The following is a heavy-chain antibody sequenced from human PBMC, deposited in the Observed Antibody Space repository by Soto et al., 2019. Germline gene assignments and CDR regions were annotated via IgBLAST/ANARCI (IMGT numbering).Heavy chain of an antibody. J-gene: IGHJ5*02. V-gene: IGHV3-11*01. CDR1: GFTFSDYY. CDR3: AREAAAGTVWFDP. CDR2: ISSSGSTI. D-gene: IGHD6-13*01. Sequence: NPGGSLRLSCAASGFTFSDYYMSWIRQAPGKGLEWVSYISSSGSTIYYADSVKGRFTISRDNAKNSLYLQMNSLRAEDTAVYYCAREAAAGTVWFDPWGQGTLVTVSS.